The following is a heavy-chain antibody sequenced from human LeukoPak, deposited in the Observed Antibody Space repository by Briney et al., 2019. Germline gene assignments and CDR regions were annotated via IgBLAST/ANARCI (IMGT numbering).Heavy chain of an antibody. CDR3: ARGVYAFDI. Sequence: GGSLRLSCAASGFTFSSYWMSWVRQAPGKGLEWMANIKQDGSEKYYVDSVKGRFTISRDNAKNSLYLQMNSLRDEDTAIYYCARGVYAFDIWGQGTMVTVSS. CDR1: GFTFSSYW. V-gene: IGHV3-7*01. J-gene: IGHJ3*02. CDR2: IKQDGSEK.